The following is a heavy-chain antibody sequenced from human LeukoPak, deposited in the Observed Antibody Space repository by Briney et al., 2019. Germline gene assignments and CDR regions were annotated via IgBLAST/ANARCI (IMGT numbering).Heavy chain of an antibody. Sequence: SGGSLRLSCAASGFTFSSYAMSWVRQAPGKGLEWVSAISGSGGSTYYADSVKGRFTISRDNSKNTVYLQMNSLRDEDTAVYYCARDNWGRPLDYWGQGTPVTVSS. CDR1: GFTFSSYA. V-gene: IGHV3-23*01. CDR3: ARDNWGRPLDY. D-gene: IGHD7-27*01. J-gene: IGHJ4*01. CDR2: ISGSGGST.